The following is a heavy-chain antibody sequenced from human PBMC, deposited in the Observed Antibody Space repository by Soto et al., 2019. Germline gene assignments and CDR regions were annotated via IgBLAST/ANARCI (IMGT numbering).Heavy chain of an antibody. CDR1: GFTFSSFD. CDR2: ILGRNDNT. Sequence: PGGSLRLSCAASGFTFSSFDMTWVRQAPGEGLEWVSVILGRNDNTYYADSVKGRFTISKDSSTNTLFLQMNSLRVEDTALYYCVKGAWGDFWGQGTLVTVSS. V-gene: IGHV3-23*01. CDR3: VKGAWGDF. J-gene: IGHJ4*02. D-gene: IGHD7-27*01.